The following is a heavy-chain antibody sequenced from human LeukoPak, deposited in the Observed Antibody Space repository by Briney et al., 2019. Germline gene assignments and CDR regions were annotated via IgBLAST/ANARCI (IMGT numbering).Heavy chain of an antibody. Sequence: GGSLRLSCATSGFTFSSYAMSWVRQAPGKGLEWVSGIGASGGSTYYADSVKGRFTISRDNSKNTLYLQMNSLRAEDTAVYYCAKAEGYDILTGLDYWGQGTLVAVSS. J-gene: IGHJ4*02. V-gene: IGHV3-23*01. CDR1: GFTFSSYA. D-gene: IGHD3-9*01. CDR2: IGASGGST. CDR3: AKAEGYDILTGLDY.